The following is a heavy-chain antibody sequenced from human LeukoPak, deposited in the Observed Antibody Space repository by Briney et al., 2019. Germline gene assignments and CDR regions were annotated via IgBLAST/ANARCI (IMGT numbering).Heavy chain of an antibody. CDR2: IIPIFGTA. CDR1: GGTFSSYA. J-gene: IGHJ4*02. CDR3: ARALVGYSYGYGSQHSFDY. Sequence: APVKVSCKASGGTFSSYAISWVRQAPGQGLEWMGGIIPIFGTAHYAQKFQGRVTLTADESTSTAYMELSSLRSEDTAVYYCARALVGYSYGYGSQHSFDYWGQGTLVTVSS. D-gene: IGHD5-18*01. V-gene: IGHV1-69*13.